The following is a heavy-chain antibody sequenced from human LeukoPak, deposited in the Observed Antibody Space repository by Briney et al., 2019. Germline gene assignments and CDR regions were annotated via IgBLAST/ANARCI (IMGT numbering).Heavy chain of an antibody. J-gene: IGHJ4*02. V-gene: IGHV3-48*01. CDR3: ARDRSGNYLY. D-gene: IGHD1-26*01. CDR2: IGSTGRTI. CDR1: GFIFSSYA. Sequence: SEGSLRLSCAASGFIFSSYAMNWVRQAPGKGLEWVSYIGSTGRTIYYADSVKGRFTISRDNAKNSLYLQMNSLRAEDTAVYYCARDRSGNYLYWGQGTLVTVSS.